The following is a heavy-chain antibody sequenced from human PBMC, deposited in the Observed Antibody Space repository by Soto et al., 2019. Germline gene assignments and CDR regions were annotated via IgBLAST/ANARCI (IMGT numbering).Heavy chain of an antibody. CDR2: INHSGST. CDR1: GGSFSGYY. V-gene: IGHV4-34*01. J-gene: IGHJ6*02. CDR3: ARANGLRIAVPPGYYYYYGREV. D-gene: IGHD6-19*01. Sequence: PSETLSLTCAVYGGSFSGYYWSWIRQPPGKGLEWIGEINHSGSTNYNPSLKSRVTISVDTSKNQFSLKLSSVTAADTAVYYCARANGLRIAVPPGYYYYYGREVWGQGTTVTVSS.